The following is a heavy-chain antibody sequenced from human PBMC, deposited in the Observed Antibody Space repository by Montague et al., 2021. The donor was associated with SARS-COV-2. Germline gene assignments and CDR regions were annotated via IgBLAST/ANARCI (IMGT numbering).Heavy chain of an antibody. CDR2: INYGGST. D-gene: IGHD1-1*01. Sequence: SETLSLTCAVYGGPFSDYHWTWIHQSPGGGLEWIGQINYGGSTKYNPSLRSRVTISIDTSKNQFSLKLTSVTAADTAVYYCARGAPGYWGQGTLVTVSS. CDR1: GGPFSDYH. V-gene: IGHV4-34*01. J-gene: IGHJ4*02. CDR3: ARGAPGY.